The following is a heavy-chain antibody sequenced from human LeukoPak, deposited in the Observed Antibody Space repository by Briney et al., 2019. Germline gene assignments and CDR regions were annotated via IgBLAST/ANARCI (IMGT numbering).Heavy chain of an antibody. CDR2: ISSSSRSGSSAI. J-gene: IGHJ6*04. Sequence: GGSLRLSCAASGFTFSTYTMNWVRQAPGKGLEWLSYISSSSRSGSSAIYYADSVKGRFTISRDNAKNSLYLQMNSLRAEDTAVYYCAELGITMIGGVWGKGTTVTISS. CDR3: AELGITMIGGV. D-gene: IGHD3-10*02. CDR1: GFTFSTYT. V-gene: IGHV3-48*04.